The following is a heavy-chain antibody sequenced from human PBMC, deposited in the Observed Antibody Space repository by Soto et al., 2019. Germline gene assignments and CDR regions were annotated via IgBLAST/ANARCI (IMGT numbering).Heavy chain of an antibody. D-gene: IGHD1-1*01. J-gene: IGHJ6*02. CDR2: IIPIFDTA. Sequence: ASVKVSCKASGGTFSDSTINWVRQAPGQRLEWMGGIIPIFDTANYAEKFQGRVTITADESTSTSFMEVSSLRSEDTAVYYYARNGTLTGYSYGMDVWGQGTMVTVSS. CDR1: GGTFSDST. CDR3: ARNGTLTGYSYGMDV. V-gene: IGHV1-69*13.